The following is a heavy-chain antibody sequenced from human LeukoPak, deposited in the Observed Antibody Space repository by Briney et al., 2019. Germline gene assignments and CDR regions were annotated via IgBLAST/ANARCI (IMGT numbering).Heavy chain of an antibody. CDR1: GGSFSGYY. V-gene: IGHV4-34*01. CDR3: ARGQYYDFWSGYNAFDI. J-gene: IGHJ3*02. Sequence: PSETLSLTCAVYGGSFSGYYWSWIRQPPGKGLEWIGEINHSGSTNYNPSLKSRVTISVDTSKNQFSLKLSSVTAADTAVYYCARGQYYDFWSGYNAFDIWGQGTMVTVSS. D-gene: IGHD3-3*01. CDR2: INHSGST.